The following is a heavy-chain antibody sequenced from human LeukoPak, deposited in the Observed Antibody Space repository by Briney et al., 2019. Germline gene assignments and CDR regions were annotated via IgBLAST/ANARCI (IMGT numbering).Heavy chain of an antibody. CDR2: IIPMFRTV. Sequence: GASVKVSCKASGGTFSRYAISWVRQAPGQGLEWMGGIIPMFRTVNYAQKFKGRVTITADESTSTAYMELTSLGSEDTAVYYCARDATLYDSRAYYYLWWGQGTLVTVSS. J-gene: IGHJ4*02. D-gene: IGHD3-22*01. CDR1: GGTFSRYA. V-gene: IGHV1-69*01. CDR3: ARDATLYDSRAYYYLW.